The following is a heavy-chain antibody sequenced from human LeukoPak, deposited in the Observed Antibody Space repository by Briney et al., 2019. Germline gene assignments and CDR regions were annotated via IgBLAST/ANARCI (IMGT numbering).Heavy chain of an antibody. V-gene: IGHV4-39*07. Sequence: NPSETLSLTCTVSGGSISSSSYYWGWIRQPPGKGLEWIGSIYYSGSTYYNPSLKSRVTISVDTSKNQFSLKLSSVTAADTAVYYCARDGPRDYYDSSGSPGIDYWGQGTLVTVSS. CDR1: GGSISSSSYY. CDR2: IYYSGST. D-gene: IGHD3-22*01. J-gene: IGHJ4*02. CDR3: ARDGPRDYYDSSGSPGIDY.